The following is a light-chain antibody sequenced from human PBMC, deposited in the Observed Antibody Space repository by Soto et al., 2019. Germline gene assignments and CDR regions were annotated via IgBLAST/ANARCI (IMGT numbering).Light chain of an antibody. Sequence: DIQMTQSPSSLSASVGDRVTITCRASQSISSYLNWYQQKPGKAPKLLISAASILQSGVPSRFSGSGSGTDFTLTISSLHPADFATYYCQQSYSTPWTFGQGTKVEIK. V-gene: IGKV1-39*01. CDR2: AAS. CDR1: QSISSY. J-gene: IGKJ1*01. CDR3: QQSYSTPWT.